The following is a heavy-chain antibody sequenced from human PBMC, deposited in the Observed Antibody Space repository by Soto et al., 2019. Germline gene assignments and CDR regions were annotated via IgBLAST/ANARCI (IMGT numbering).Heavy chain of an antibody. CDR2: IYYSGST. J-gene: IGHJ5*02. D-gene: IGHD3-9*01. Sequence: SETLSLTCTVSGGSISSGDYYWSWIRQPPGKGLEWIGYIYYSGSTYYNPSLKSRVTISVDTSKNPFSLKLSSVTAADTAVYYCARDKIGDILTGPLNWFDPWGRGTLVTVSS. CDR1: GGSISSGDYY. CDR3: ARDKIGDILTGPLNWFDP. V-gene: IGHV4-30-4*01.